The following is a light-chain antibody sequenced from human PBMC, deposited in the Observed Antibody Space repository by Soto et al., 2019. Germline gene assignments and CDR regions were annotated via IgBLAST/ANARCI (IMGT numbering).Light chain of an antibody. CDR1: QSVSSN. CDR2: DAS. CDR3: QQRSNWPPFT. V-gene: IGKV3-11*01. J-gene: IGKJ3*01. Sequence: EIVLTQSPATLSLSPGERATLSCRASQSVSSNLAWYQQKPGQAPRLLIFDASNRATGIPARFSGSGSGTDFTLTISSVEPDDFAVYYCQQRSNWPPFTFGPGTRVDI.